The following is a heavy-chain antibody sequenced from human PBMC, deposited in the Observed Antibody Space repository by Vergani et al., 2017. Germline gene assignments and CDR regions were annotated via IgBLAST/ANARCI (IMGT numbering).Heavy chain of an antibody. J-gene: IGHJ4*02. CDR3: AKLAIVVGPAATEIDY. CDR1: GFTFSSYS. D-gene: IGHD2-2*01. Sequence: EVQLVESGGGLVKPGGSLRLSCAASGFTFSSYSMNWVRQAPGKGLEWVSAISGSGGSTYYADSVKGRFTISRDNSKNTLYLQMNSLRAEDTAVYYCAKLAIVVGPAATEIDYWGQGTLVTVSA. CDR2: ISGSGGST. V-gene: IGHV3-23*04.